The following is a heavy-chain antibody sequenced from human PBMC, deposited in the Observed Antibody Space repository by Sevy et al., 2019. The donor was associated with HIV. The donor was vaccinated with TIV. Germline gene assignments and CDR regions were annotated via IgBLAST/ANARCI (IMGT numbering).Heavy chain of an antibody. D-gene: IGHD1-7*01. Sequence: GGSLRLSCAASGFTFSSYGMHWVRQAPGKGLEWVAFIRYDGSNKYYADSVKGRFTISRDNSKYTLDLQMNSLRAKDKAVYYCAKVPAGGTTLYYYSYMDVWGKGTTVTVSS. V-gene: IGHV3-30*02. CDR2: IRYDGSNK. J-gene: IGHJ6*03. CDR3: AKVPAGGTTLYYYSYMDV. CDR1: GFTFSSYG.